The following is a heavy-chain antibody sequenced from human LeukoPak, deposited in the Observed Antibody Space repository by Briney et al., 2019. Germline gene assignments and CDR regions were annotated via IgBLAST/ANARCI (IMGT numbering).Heavy chain of an antibody. Sequence: SETLSLTCIVSGGSISSYFWSWIRQPAGKGLEWIGRIYSSGSTNYNPSLKSRVTISVDTSKNQFSLKLSSVTAADTAVYYCANMYATGDAAFDIWGQGTMVTVSS. V-gene: IGHV4-4*07. D-gene: IGHD2-8*01. CDR3: ANMYATGDAAFDI. J-gene: IGHJ3*02. CDR1: GGSISSYF. CDR2: IYSSGST.